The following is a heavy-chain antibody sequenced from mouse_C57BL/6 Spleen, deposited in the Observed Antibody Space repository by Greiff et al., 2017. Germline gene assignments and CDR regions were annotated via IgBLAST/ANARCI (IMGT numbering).Heavy chain of an antibody. CDR2: ILPGSGST. D-gene: IGHD2-3*01. CDR3: AIGGYYLRDFYYAMDY. J-gene: IGHJ4*01. Sequence: VQVVESGAELMKPGASVKLSCKATGYTFTGYWIEWVKQRPGHGLEWIGEILPGSGSTNYNEKFKGKATFTADTSSNTAYMQLSSLTTEDSAIYYCAIGGYYLRDFYYAMDYWGQGTSVTVAA. V-gene: IGHV1-9*01. CDR1: GYTFTGYW.